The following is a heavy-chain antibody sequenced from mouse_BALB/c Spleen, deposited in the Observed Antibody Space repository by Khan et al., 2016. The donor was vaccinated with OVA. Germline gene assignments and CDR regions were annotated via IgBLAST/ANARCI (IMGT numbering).Heavy chain of an antibody. J-gene: IGHJ3*01. CDR1: GYSITSGYF. Sequence: EVQLQESGPGLVKPSQSLSLTCSVTGYSITSGYFWNWIRQFPGNKLEWMGYIRYDGDSNYNPSLKNRISIPRDTSKNQFFLKLNSVTPVNTATFDCSRGGSTGPAWFAYWGQGTLVTVSP. D-gene: IGHD3-1*01. CDR3: SRGGSTGPAWFAY. CDR2: IRYDGDS. V-gene: IGHV3-6*01.